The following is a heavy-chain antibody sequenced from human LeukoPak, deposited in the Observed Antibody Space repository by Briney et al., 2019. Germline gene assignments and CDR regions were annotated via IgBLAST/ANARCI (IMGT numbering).Heavy chain of an antibody. CDR3: ARDNHVNYDFWSGPFDP. V-gene: IGHV1-69*11. CDR2: IIPILGTA. CDR1: GGTFSSYA. Sequence: ASVKVSCKASGGTFSSYAISWVRQVPGQGLEWMGRIIPILGTANYAQKFQGRVTITTDESTSTAYMELSSLRSEDTAVYYCARDNHVNYDFWSGPFDPWGQGTLVTVSS. D-gene: IGHD3-3*01. J-gene: IGHJ5*02.